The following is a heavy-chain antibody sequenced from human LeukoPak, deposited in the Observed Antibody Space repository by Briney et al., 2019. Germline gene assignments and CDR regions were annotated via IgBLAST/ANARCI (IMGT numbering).Heavy chain of an antibody. CDR3: ARVYWSKKVGATNADY. CDR1: GGSFSGYY. CDR2: INQSGST. D-gene: IGHD1-26*01. J-gene: IGHJ4*02. Sequence: SETLSLTCAVYGGSFSGYYWSWIRQPPGKGLERIGEINQSGSTNYNPSLKSRVTISVDASKNQFSLKLSSVAAADTAVYYCARVYWSKKVGATNADYWGQGTLVTVSS. V-gene: IGHV4-34*01.